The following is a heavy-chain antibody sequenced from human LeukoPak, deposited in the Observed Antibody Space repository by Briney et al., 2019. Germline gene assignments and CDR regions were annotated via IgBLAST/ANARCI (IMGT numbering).Heavy chain of an antibody. Sequence: PSETLSLTCTVSGGSISSYYWSWIRQPAGKGLEWIGRIYTSGSTNYNPSLKSRVIISVDTSKNQFSLKLSSVTAADTAVYYCASIKADSFFLTGYRTRYYYYMDVWGKGTTVTVSS. V-gene: IGHV4-4*07. D-gene: IGHD3-9*01. CDR2: IYTSGST. CDR1: GGSISSYY. CDR3: ASIKADSFFLTGYRTRYYYYMDV. J-gene: IGHJ6*03.